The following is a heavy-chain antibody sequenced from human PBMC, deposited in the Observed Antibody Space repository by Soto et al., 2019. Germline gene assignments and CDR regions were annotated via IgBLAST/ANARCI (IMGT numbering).Heavy chain of an antibody. D-gene: IGHD2-15*01. J-gene: IGHJ4*02. CDR1: GFTFSSYA. V-gene: IGHV3-23*01. Sequence: EVQLLESGGGLVLPGRSLRVSCAASGFTFSSYAMSWVRQRPGEGLEWVSAISDSGSKTFYTDSFRGRFTISRDNSKNTVFLQMNNLRVEDTAVYYCAKGRWGYCAGGSCYPEFWGQGILVNVSS. CDR3: AKGRWGYCAGGSCYPEF. CDR2: ISDSGSKT.